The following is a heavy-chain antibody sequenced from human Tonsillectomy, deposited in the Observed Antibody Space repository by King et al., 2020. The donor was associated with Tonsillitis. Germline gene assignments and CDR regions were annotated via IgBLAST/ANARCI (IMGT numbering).Heavy chain of an antibody. CDR2: ISGRGGSP. CDR3: AKPFDSSGYYYYYYMDV. V-gene: IGHV3-23*04. CDR1: GFTFSSYA. Sequence: VQLVESGGGLVQPGGSLRLSCAGSGFTFSSYAMNWVRQAPGKGLEWVSCISGRGGSPHYADSVKGRFTISRDNSKNTLYLEMNSLRAEDTAVYYCAKPFDSSGYYYYYYMDVWGKGTTVTVSS. J-gene: IGHJ6*03. D-gene: IGHD3-22*01.